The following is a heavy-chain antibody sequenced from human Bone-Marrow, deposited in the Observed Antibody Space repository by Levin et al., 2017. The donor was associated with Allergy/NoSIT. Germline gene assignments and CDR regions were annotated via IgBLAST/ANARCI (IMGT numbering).Heavy chain of an antibody. V-gene: IGHV4-59*01. J-gene: IGHJ3*02. Sequence: SETLSLTCTVSGGSISSYYWSWIRQPPGKGLEWIGYIYYSGSTNYNPSLKSRVTISVDTSKNQFSLKLSSVTAADTAVYYCARVWEATILPHRDASDIWGQGTMVTVSS. CDR1: GGSISSYY. D-gene: IGHD5-12*01. CDR3: ARVWEATILPHRDASDI. CDR2: IYYSGST.